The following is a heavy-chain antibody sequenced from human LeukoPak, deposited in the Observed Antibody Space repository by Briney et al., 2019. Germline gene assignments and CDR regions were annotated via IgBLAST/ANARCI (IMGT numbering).Heavy chain of an antibody. J-gene: IGHJ4*02. CDR3: ARAPRVGATGGFDY. CDR2: INPNSGGT. D-gene: IGHD1-26*01. CDR1: GYTFTGYS. Sequence: ASVKVSCKASGYTFTGYSMHWVRQAPGQGLEWMGWINPNSGGTNYAQKFQGRVTMTRDTSTSTVYMELSSLRSEDTAVYYCARAPRVGATGGFDYWGQGTLVTVSS. V-gene: IGHV1-2*02.